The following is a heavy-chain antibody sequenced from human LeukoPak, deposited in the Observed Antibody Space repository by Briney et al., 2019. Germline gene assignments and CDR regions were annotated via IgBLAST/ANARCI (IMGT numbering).Heavy chain of an antibody. V-gene: IGHV3-20*04. J-gene: IGHJ4*02. D-gene: IGHD2-15*01. CDR1: GFTFDDYG. Sequence: GGSLRLSCAASGFTFDDYGMTWVRQTPGKGLEWVSTINWNGGSTAYADSVKGRFTISRDNARNSLYLQMNSLRAEDAAVYYCAKEDCSGGRCYSLHYWGQGTLVTVSS. CDR2: INWNGGST. CDR3: AKEDCSGGRCYSLHY.